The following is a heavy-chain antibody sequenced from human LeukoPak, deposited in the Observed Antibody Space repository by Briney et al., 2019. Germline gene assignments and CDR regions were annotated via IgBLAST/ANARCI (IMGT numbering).Heavy chain of an antibody. CDR2: IWYDGSNK. V-gene: IGHV3-33*01. CDR1: GFTFSSYG. J-gene: IGHJ3*02. CDR3: AREGYGDTDGAFDI. D-gene: IGHD4-17*01. Sequence: PGGSLRLSCAASGFTFSSYGMHCVREAPGKGLEGVAVIWYDGSNKYYADSVKCRFTISRDNSKNTLYLQMDSLIAEDTGVYYCAREGYGDTDGAFDIWVQATMVTVSS.